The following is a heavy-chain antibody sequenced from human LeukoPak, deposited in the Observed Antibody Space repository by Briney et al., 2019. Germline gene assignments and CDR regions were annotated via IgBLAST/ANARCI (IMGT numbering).Heavy chain of an antibody. D-gene: IGHD5-24*01. V-gene: IGHV3-23*01. CDR2: ISGSGGST. CDR1: GFTFSIYA. Sequence: GGSLRLSCAASGFTFSIYAVSWVRQAPGKGLEWVSAISGSGGSTYYADSVKGRFTISRDNSKNTLYLQMNSLRAEDRAVYYCAKAGERATIRDYWGQGTLVTVTS. CDR3: AKAGERATIRDY. J-gene: IGHJ4*02.